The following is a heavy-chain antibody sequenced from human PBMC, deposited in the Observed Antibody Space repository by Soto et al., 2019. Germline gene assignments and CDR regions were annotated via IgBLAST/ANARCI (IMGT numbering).Heavy chain of an antibody. J-gene: IGHJ3*02. D-gene: IGHD2-2*03. CDR3: ARLIGYCRNNDCSWTFDI. CDR1: GYSFISYW. CDR2: FYPGDSTS. Sequence: GESLKISCKTSGYSFISYWVAWVRQKPGKGLEWMGTFYPGDSTSTYSPSFQGQVTISVDKSISTAYLHLSSLKASDTAMYYCARLIGYCRNNDCSWTFDIWGQGTTVTVSS. V-gene: IGHV5-51*01.